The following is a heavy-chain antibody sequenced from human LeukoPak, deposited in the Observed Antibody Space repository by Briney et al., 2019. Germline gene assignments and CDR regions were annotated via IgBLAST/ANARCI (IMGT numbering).Heavy chain of an antibody. CDR1: GGSISSYY. CDR2: IYYSGST. J-gene: IGHJ5*02. V-gene: IGHV4-59*01. D-gene: IGHD3-10*01. Sequence: SETLSLTCTVSGGSISSYYWSWIRQPPGKGLEWIGYIYYSGSTNYNPSLKSRVTISVDTSKNQFSLKLNSVTAADTAVYYCARGSMVRGVISPWGQGTLVTVSS. CDR3: ARGSMVRGVISP.